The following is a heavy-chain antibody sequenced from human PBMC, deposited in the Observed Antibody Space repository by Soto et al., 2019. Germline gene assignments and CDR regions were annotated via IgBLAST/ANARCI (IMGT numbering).Heavy chain of an antibody. CDR1: GFTFSASA. CDR2: IRSNGRT. CDR3: ARLDCSGGSCYPYYFEH. D-gene: IGHD2-15*01. J-gene: IGHJ4*02. V-gene: IGHV3-73*01. Sequence: LRLSCAASGFTFSASAMHWVRQASGKGLEWVGRIRSNGRTTYAASMQGRFTISRDDSKKTAYLQLNSLKTDDTAVYYCARLDCSGGSCYPYYFEHWGQGALVTVSS.